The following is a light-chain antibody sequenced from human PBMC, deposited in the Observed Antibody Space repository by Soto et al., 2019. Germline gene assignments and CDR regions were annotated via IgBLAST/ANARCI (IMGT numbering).Light chain of an antibody. CDR2: GAS. J-gene: IGKJ1*01. V-gene: IGKV3-15*01. CDR1: QSVGSN. Sequence: EIVMTQSPATLSLSPGERATLSCRASQSVGSNLAWYQQKPGQPPRLLIYGASTRATGIPARFSGSGSGTEFTLAVSSLQSEDVAVYYCQQYRNWPLTFGQGTKVEIK. CDR3: QQYRNWPLT.